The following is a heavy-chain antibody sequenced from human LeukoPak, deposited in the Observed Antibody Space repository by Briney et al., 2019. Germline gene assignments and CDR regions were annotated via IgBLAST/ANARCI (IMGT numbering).Heavy chain of an antibody. CDR3: AREDYDILTGYYRHFDY. CDR1: GFTFSSYG. CDR2: IRYDGTNK. V-gene: IGHV3-30*02. D-gene: IGHD3-9*01. Sequence: GGSLRLSCAASGFTFSSYGMHWVRQTPGKGLGWVAFIRYDGTNKHYADSVKGRFTISRDNSKNTLYLQMNSLRPEDTAVYYCAREDYDILTGYYRHFDYWGQGTLVTVSS. J-gene: IGHJ4*02.